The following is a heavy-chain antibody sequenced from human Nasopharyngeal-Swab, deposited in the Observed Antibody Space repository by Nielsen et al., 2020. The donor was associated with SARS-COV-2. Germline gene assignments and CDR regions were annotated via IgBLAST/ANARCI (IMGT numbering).Heavy chain of an antibody. V-gene: IGHV4-61*08. D-gene: IGHD3-22*01. Sequence: SETLSLTCTVSGGSISSGGYYWSWIRQPPGKGLEWIGYIYYSGSTNYNPSLKSRVTISVDTSKNQFSLKLSSVTAADTAVYYCARGYDSSGYYYGWRHFDYWGQGTLVTVSS. CDR1: GGSISSGGYY. CDR3: ARGYDSSGYYYGWRHFDY. CDR2: IYYSGST. J-gene: IGHJ4*02.